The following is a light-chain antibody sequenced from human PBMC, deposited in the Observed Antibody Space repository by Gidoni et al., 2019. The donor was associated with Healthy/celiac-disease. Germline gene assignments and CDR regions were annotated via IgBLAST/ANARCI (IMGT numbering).Light chain of an antibody. J-gene: IGLJ2*01. CDR1: SSDVGGYKY. CDR3: SSYTSSSTLV. CDR2: DVS. Sequence: QSALTQPASVSGSPGQSITISCTGTSSDVGGYKYVSWYQQHPAKAPKLMLYDVSNQPSGVSNRFSVSKSVNTAALTISGLQAEDEADYYCSSYTSSSTLVFGGGTKLTVL. V-gene: IGLV2-14*03.